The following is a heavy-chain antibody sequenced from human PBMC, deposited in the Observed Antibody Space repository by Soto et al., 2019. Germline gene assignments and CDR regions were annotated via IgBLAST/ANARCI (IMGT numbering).Heavy chain of an antibody. CDR2: IYYSGTT. J-gene: IGHJ6*02. CDR3: ARHKGGYSSGVDV. D-gene: IGHD2-15*01. CDR1: GGSISSNSYY. V-gene: IGHV4-39*01. Sequence: QLQLQESGPGLVKPSETLSLTCTVSGGSISSNSYYWAWIRQPPGKGLEWIGNIYYSGTTYYNPSLKCRVPISGDTSRNQFPLTRSSVTPADTAVYYCARHKGGYSSGVDVWGQGTTVTVSS.